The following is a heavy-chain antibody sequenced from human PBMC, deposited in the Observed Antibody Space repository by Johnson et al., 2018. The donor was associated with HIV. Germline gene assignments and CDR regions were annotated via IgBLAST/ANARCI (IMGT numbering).Heavy chain of an antibody. Sequence: VQLVESGGGLVQPGGSLRLSCEVSGFSVSSNYMNWVRQAPGKGLECVSVIYSGGSTYYADSVQGRFTISRDNSKNTLYLQLNRRRAEDTAVYYCAREKPPSAFDIWGQGTMVTVSS. V-gene: IGHV3-66*02. CDR1: GFSVSSNY. CDR3: AREKPPSAFDI. J-gene: IGHJ3*02. CDR2: IYSGGST.